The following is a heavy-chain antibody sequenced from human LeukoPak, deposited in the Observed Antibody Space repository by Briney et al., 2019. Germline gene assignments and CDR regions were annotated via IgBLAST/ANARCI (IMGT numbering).Heavy chain of an antibody. V-gene: IGHV4-34*01. D-gene: IGHD2-21*01. Sequence: PSETLSLTCGVYGESSSGYYWSWIRQPPGKGLEWIGQVHHSGSTNYNPSLKSRVTISVDTSKNQFSLKLSSVTAADTAVYYCAREARRGSFILCPFDPWAREPWSPSPQ. CDR2: VHHSGST. J-gene: IGHJ5*02. CDR3: AREARRGSFILCPFDP. CDR1: GESSSGYY.